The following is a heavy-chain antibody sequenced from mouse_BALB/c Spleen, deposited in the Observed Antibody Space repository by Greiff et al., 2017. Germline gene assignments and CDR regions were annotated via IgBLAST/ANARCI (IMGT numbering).Heavy chain of an antibody. D-gene: IGHD1-1*01. Sequence: EVKLMESGGGLVKPGGSLKLSCAASGFAFSSYDMSWVRQTPEKRLEWVAYISSGGGSTYYPDTVKGRFTISRDNAKNTLYLQMSSLKSEDTAMYYCARDRGTPGSSYYFDYWGQGTTLTVSS. J-gene: IGHJ2*01. CDR1: GFAFSSYD. CDR3: ARDRGTPGSSYYFDY. CDR2: ISSGGGST. V-gene: IGHV5-12-1*01.